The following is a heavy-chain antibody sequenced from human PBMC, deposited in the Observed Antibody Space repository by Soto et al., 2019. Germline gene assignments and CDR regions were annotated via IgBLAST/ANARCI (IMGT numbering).Heavy chain of an antibody. CDR1: GGSMSSGGYS. CDR2: IYHSGST. CDR3: ARSQRDNWYFDL. D-gene: IGHD2-21*02. J-gene: IGHJ2*01. V-gene: IGHV4-30-2*01. Sequence: SETLSLTCAVSGGSMSSGGYSWSWIRQPPGKGLEWIGYIYHSGSTYYNPSLKSRVTISVDRSKNQFSLKLSSVTAADTAVYYCARSQRDNWYFDLWGRGTLVTVSS.